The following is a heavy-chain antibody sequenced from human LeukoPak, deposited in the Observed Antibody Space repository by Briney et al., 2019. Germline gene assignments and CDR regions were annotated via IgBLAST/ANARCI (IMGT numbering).Heavy chain of an antibody. J-gene: IGHJ4*02. CDR1: RFTFSSYS. CDR2: ISFGGGHI. D-gene: IGHD3-22*01. V-gene: IGHV3-21*01. CDR3: ARASITMIVVDY. Sequence: GGSLRLSCVASRFTFSSYSMTWVRRAPGTGLEWVSSISFGGGHIFYTDSVKGRFTIFRDDSKNSLYLEMNSLRAEDTAVYYCARASITMIVVDYWGQGTLVTVSS.